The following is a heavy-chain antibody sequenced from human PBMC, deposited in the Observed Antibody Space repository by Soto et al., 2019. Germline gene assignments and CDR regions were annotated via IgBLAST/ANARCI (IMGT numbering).Heavy chain of an antibody. D-gene: IGHD4-17*01. V-gene: IGHV3-11*06. CDR1: GFTFSDYY. Sequence: QVQLVESGGGLVKPGGSLRLSCAASGFTFSDYYMSWIRQAPGKGLEWVSHISSSSSYTNYADSVKGRFTISRDNAKNSMYLHMNSLRAEDTGVYYCARAHGDYDSGRMIHLDYYGQGTLVTVSS. J-gene: IGHJ4*02. CDR2: ISSSSSYT. CDR3: ARAHGDYDSGRMIHLDY.